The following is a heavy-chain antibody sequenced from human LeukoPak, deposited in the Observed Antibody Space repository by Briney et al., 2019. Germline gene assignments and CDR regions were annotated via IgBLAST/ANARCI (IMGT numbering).Heavy chain of an antibody. Sequence: PSETLSLTCTVSGGSISSGGYYWSWIRQHPGKGLEWIGFIYYSGSTYYNPSLKSRVTFSVDTSKNQFSLKLSSVNAADTAVYYCARAVYDYIWGSYCFDYWGQGTLVSVSS. CDR2: IYYSGST. J-gene: IGHJ4*02. D-gene: IGHD3-16*01. V-gene: IGHV4-31*03. CDR1: GGSISSGGYY. CDR3: ARAVYDYIWGSYCFDY.